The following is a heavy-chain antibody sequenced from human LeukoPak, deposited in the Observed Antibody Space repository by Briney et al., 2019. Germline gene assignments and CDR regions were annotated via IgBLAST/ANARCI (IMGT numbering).Heavy chain of an antibody. V-gene: IGHV3-30*03. J-gene: IGHJ5*02. CDR1: GFTFSSYG. Sequence: GGSLRLSCAASGFTFSSYGMHWVRQAPGKGLEWVAVISYDGSNKYYADSVKGRFTISRDNSKNTLYLQMNSLRAEDTAVYYCASGTAALAWGQGTLVTVSS. CDR3: ASGTAALA. D-gene: IGHD6-13*01. CDR2: ISYDGSNK.